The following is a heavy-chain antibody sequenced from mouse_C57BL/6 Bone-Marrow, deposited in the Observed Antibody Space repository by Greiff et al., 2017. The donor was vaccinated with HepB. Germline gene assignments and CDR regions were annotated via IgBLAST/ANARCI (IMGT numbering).Heavy chain of an antibody. CDR2: ISSGGDYI. CDR1: GFTFSSYA. V-gene: IGHV5-9-1*02. CDR3: RGDRGNYNAMDY. D-gene: IGHD2-1*01. J-gene: IGHJ4*01. Sequence: EVKLMESGEGLVKPGGSLKLSCAASGFTFSSYAMSWVRQTPEKRLEWVAYISSGGDYIYYADTVKGRFTISRDNARNTQYLQMSSLKSEDTAMYYCRGDRGNYNAMDYWGQGTSVTVSS.